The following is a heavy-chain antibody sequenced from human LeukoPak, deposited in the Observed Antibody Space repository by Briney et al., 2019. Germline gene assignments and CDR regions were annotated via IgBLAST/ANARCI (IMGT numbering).Heavy chain of an antibody. Sequence: GGSLRLSCAASGFTFSSYAMSWVRQAPGKGLEWVSAISGSGNSTYYADSVKGRFTISRDNSRNTLFLQMNSLRADDTAVYYCAKDYSGYDWGQGTLVTVSS. V-gene: IGHV3-23*01. CDR1: GFTFSSYA. CDR2: ISGSGNST. D-gene: IGHD5-12*01. CDR3: AKDYSGYD. J-gene: IGHJ4*02.